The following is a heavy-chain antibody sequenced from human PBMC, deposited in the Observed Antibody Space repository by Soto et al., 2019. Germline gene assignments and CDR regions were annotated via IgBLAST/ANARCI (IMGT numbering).Heavy chain of an antibody. D-gene: IGHD3-3*01. CDR3: ARVTTIFGVVTRSYYYYGMDV. Sequence: SETLSLTCTVSGGSISSYYWSWIRQPAGKGLEWIGRIYTSGSTNYNPSLKSRVTMSVDTSKNQFSLKLSSVTAADTAVYYCARVTTIFGVVTRSYYYYGMDVWDQGTTLTVS. CDR1: GGSISSYY. V-gene: IGHV4-4*07. CDR2: IYTSGST. J-gene: IGHJ6*02.